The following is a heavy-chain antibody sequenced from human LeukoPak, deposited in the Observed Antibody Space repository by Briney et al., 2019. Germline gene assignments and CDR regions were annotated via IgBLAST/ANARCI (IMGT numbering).Heavy chain of an antibody. J-gene: IGHJ4*02. D-gene: IGHD6-19*01. Sequence: GGSLRLSCAASGYTFSSYSLNWVHQAPGKELEWVSSITTNSDPFYADSVKGRFTISRDNAKNSLYLQMNDLRAEDTALYYCARVRGGWYEDYWGQGTLVTVSA. V-gene: IGHV3-21*01. CDR3: ARVRGGWYEDY. CDR2: ITTNSDP. CDR1: GYTFSSYS.